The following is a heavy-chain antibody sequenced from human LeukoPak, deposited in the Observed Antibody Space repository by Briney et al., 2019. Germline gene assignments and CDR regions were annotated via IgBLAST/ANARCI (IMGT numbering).Heavy chain of an antibody. Sequence: ASVKVSCKASGYKLSNHGLNWVRQAPGQGLEWMGWISGYNGDPSYAQKFQGRTTMTVDTSSRTAYMELSSLRSDDTAVYYCARAVKYCSGGSCYYAPDGYWGQGTLVTVSS. D-gene: IGHD2-15*01. J-gene: IGHJ4*02. V-gene: IGHV1-18*01. CDR3: ARAVKYCSGGSCYYAPDGY. CDR2: ISGYNGDP. CDR1: GYKLSNHG.